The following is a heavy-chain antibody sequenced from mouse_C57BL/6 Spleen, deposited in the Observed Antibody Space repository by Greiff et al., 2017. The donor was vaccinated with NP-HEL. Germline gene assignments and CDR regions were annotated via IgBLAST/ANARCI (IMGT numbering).Heavy chain of an antibody. CDR1: GFTFSDYG. CDR2: ISSGSSTI. D-gene: IGHD2-3*01. V-gene: IGHV5-17*01. J-gene: IGHJ3*01. CDR3: ARTYEGYYG. Sequence: EVKLVESGGGLVKPGWSLKLSCAASGFTFSDYGMHVVRQAPEKGLEWVAYISSGSSTIYYADTVKGRFTISRDNAKNTLFLQMTSLRSEDTAMYYCARTYEGYYGWGQGTLVTVSA.